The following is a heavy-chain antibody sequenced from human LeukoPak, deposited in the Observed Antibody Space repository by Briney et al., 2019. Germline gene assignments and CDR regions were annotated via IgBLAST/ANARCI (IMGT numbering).Heavy chain of an antibody. CDR3: ARRLTTEETFDY. D-gene: IGHD1-1*01. V-gene: IGHV5-51*01. J-gene: IGHJ4*02. CDR1: GYSFTTYW. Sequence: GESLKISCKGSGYSFTTYWIAWVRQMPGKGLEWMGIIYPGDSDTRYSPSFQGQITISADKPINTAYLQWNSLRASDTAMYYCARRLTTEETFDYWGQGTPVTVSS. CDR2: IYPGDSDT.